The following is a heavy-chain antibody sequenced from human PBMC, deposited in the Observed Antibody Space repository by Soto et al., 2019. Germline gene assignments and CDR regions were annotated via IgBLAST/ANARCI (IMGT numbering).Heavy chain of an antibody. CDR2: IIPVFGTA. V-gene: IGHV1-69*06. CDR3: TRGQGNH. CDR1: GGTFSSYF. J-gene: IGHJ4*02. Sequence: QVQLVQSGAEVKKAGSSVKVSCKVSGGTFSSYFINWVRQAPGQGLEWVGGIIPVFGTASYAEKFQGRVTMTRDTSINTAYMEMSGLRSEDTAVYYCTRGQGNHWGQGSLVTVSS.